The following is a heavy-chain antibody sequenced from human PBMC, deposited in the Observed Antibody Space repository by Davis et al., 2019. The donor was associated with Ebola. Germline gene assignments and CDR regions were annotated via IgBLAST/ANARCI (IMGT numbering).Heavy chain of an antibody. J-gene: IGHJ4*02. D-gene: IGHD5-24*01. Sequence: GGSLRLSCKGSGYSFTSYWIAWVRQMPGKGLECMGIIFPGDSDTRYSPSFQGQVTISADKSISTAYLQWSSLKASDTAIYYCARGTNGYNPGGYFDSWGQGTLVTVSS. CDR1: GYSFTSYW. CDR3: ARGTNGYNPGGYFDS. V-gene: IGHV5-51*01. CDR2: IFPGDSDT.